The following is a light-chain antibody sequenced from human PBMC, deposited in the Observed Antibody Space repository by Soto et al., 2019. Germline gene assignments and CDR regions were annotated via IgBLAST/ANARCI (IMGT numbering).Light chain of an antibody. CDR3: ASFAVSSTVV. J-gene: IGLJ2*01. V-gene: IGLV2-23*01. CDR2: EGS. Sequence: QSALTQPASVSGSPGQSITISCTGTSSDVGSYNLVSWYQQHPGKAPKLMIYEGSKRPSGVSNRLSGSKSGNTASLTISGLQAEDEADYYCASFAVSSTVVFGGGTKVTVL. CDR1: SSDVGSYNL.